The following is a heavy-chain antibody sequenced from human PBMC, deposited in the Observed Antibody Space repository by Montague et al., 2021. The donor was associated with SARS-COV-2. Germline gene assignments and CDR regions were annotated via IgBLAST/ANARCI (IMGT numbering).Heavy chain of an antibody. J-gene: IGHJ3*01. Sequence: PALVKPTQTLTLTCTFSGFSLVTSGEAVGWFRQPPGKAPEWLGLIYWDYDTRYSPSLKRRITITKDISKNEVVLTLTNMDPVDTATYYCAHRRYESNGDEFDFWGQGTMVIVSA. V-gene: IGHV2-5*02. CDR3: AHRRYESNGDEFDF. CDR2: IYWDYDT. CDR1: GFSLVTSGEA. D-gene: IGHD3-22*01.